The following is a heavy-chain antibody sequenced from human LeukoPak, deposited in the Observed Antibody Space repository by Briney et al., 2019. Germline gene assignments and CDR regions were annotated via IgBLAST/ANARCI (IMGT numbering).Heavy chain of an antibody. V-gene: IGHV4-59*01. CDR3: ARGGAGYDFWSGYYSGYDFDY. CDR2: IYYSGST. Sequence: PSETLSLTCTVSGGSISSYYWSWIRQPPGKGLEWIGYIYYSGSTNYNPSLKSRVTISVDTSKNQFSLKLSSVTAADTAVYYCARGGAGYDFWSGYYSGYDFDYWGQGTLVTVSS. CDR1: GGSISSYY. J-gene: IGHJ4*02. D-gene: IGHD3-3*01.